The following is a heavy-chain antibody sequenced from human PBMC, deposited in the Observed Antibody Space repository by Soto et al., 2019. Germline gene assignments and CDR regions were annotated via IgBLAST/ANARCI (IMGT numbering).Heavy chain of an antibody. CDR1: AFTFTSYA. CDR2: ISSSGDST. J-gene: IGHJ4*02. CDR3: ATDMIRGVIGGSYFDY. Sequence: EVQLLESGGGLVQPGGSLRLSCAASAFTFTSYAMSWVRQVPGKGLEWVSKISSSGDSTYHADSVKGRFTISRDNSKNTLYLKMSSLRVGDTAIYYCATDMIRGVIGGSYFDYWGQGTLVTVSS. V-gene: IGHV3-23*01. D-gene: IGHD3-10*01.